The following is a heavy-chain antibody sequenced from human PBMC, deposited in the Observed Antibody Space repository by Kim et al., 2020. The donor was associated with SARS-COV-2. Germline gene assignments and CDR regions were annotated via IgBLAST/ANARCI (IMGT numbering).Heavy chain of an antibody. CDR1: GFTFSGSA. CDR3: TSGYCSGDTCYPQFDP. D-gene: IGHD2-15*01. CDR2: IKRKGYNYAT. V-gene: IGHV3-73*01. J-gene: IGHJ5*02. Sequence: GGSLRLSCAASGFTFSGSAMHWVRQAPGKGLEWVGRIKRKGYNYATAYAASVKGRFTISRDDSKNTAYLQMNSLKTEDTSVYYCTSGYCSGDTCYPQFDP.